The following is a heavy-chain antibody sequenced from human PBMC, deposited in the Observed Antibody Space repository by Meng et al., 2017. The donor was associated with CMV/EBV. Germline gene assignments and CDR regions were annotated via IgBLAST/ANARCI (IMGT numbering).Heavy chain of an antibody. CDR2: IYHSGST. CDR3: ARDGSSSVYYYYGMDV. CDR1: GYSISSGYY. D-gene: IGHD6-6*01. V-gene: IGHV4-38-2*02. J-gene: IGHJ6*02. Sequence: SETLSLTCTVSGYSISSGYYWGWIRQPPGKGLEWIGSIYHSGSTYYNPSLKSRVTISVDTSKNQFSLKLSSVTAADTAVYYCARDGSSSVYYYYGMDVWGQGTTVTVSS.